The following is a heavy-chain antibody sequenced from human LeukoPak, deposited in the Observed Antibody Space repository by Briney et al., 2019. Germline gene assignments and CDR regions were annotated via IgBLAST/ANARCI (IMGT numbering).Heavy chain of an antibody. CDR3: ARDGRIAAAGTREGVWFDP. V-gene: IGHV4-61*02. D-gene: IGHD6-13*01. CDR2: IYTSGST. J-gene: IGHJ5*02. Sequence: PSETLSLTCTVSGGSISSGSYYWSWIRQPAGKGLEWIGRIYTSGSTNYNPSLKSRVTISVDTSKNQFSLKLSSVTAADTAVYYCARDGRIAAAGTREGVWFDPWGQGTLVTVSS. CDR1: GGSISSGSYY.